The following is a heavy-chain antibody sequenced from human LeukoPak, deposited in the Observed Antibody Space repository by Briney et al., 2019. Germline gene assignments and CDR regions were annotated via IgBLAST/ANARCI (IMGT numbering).Heavy chain of an antibody. Sequence: SETLSLTCTVSGGSISSYYWSWIRQPAVKGLEWIGRIYTSGSTNYNPSLKSRVTMSVDTSKNQFSLKLSSVTAADTAVYYCAGSMVRGVRWRRWFAPWGQGTLVTVSS. CDR3: AGSMVRGVRWRRWFAP. J-gene: IGHJ5*02. CDR1: GGSISSYY. V-gene: IGHV4-4*07. CDR2: IYTSGST. D-gene: IGHD3-10*01.